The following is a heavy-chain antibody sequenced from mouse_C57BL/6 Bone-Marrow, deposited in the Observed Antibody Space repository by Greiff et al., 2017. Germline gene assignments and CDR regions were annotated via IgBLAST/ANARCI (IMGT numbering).Heavy chain of an antibody. J-gene: IGHJ4*01. CDR3: ARGGIYYLPTRGMDY. V-gene: IGHV1-50*01. CDR1: GYTFTSYW. CDR2: IDPSDSYT. Sequence: QVQLQQPGAELVKPGASVKLSCTASGYTFTSYWMQWVNQRPGQGLEWIGEIDPSDSYTNYNQKFKGKATLTVDTSSSTAYMQLSSLTSEDSAVYYCARGGIYYLPTRGMDYWGQGTSVTVSS. D-gene: IGHD2-1*01.